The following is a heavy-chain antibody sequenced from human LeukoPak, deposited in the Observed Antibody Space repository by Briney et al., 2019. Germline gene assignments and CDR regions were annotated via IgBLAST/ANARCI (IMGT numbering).Heavy chain of an antibody. J-gene: IGHJ4*02. V-gene: IGHV4-59*01. CDR3: ARVVVGATYYFDY. D-gene: IGHD1-26*01. CDR2: IYYSGST. Sequence: KPSETLCLTCTVSGGSISSYYWSWIRQPPGKGLEWIGYIYYSGSTNYNPSLKSRVTISVDTSKNQFSLKLSSVTAADTAVYYCARVVVGATYYFDYWGQGTLVTVSS. CDR1: GGSISSYY.